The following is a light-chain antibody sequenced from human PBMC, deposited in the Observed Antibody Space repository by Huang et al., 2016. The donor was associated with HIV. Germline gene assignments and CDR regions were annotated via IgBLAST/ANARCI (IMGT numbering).Light chain of an antibody. CDR3: QQSYSGPLT. Sequence: DIQMTQSPSSLSASVGDRVSITCRASQSISDFLNWYHQRPGKAPNLLICAASTLQSGVPSRFSVSGSGTDFTLTISSLQPEDVGSYYCQQSYSGPLTFGGGTKVEIK. V-gene: IGKV1-39*01. J-gene: IGKJ4*01. CDR2: AAS. CDR1: QSISDF.